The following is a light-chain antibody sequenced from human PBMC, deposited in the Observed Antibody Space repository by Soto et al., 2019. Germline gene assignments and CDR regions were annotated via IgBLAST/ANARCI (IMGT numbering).Light chain of an antibody. J-gene: IGKJ1*01. CDR3: QQYNSYWT. V-gene: IGKV1-5*01. CDR1: QTISSW. Sequence: EIQMTQSPFTLAATVGDRVTINFRASQTISSWLAWYQQKPGKAPKLLIYDASTLESGVPSRFSGSGSGTQFTLTISSLQPDDSATYYCQQYNSYWTFGQGTK. CDR2: DAS.